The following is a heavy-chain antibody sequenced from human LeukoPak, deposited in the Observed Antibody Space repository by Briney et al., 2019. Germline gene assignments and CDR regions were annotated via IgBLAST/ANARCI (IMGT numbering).Heavy chain of an antibody. CDR2: ITSGSTYM. V-gene: IGHV3-21*01. D-gene: IGHD6-6*01. CDR3: GRVGGRSKAAKGDAFDI. Sequence: GGSLRLSCAASGFTFSSYSMNWVRQAPGKGLEWVSSITSGSTYMYYADSVKGRFTISRDNAQNSMYLQMNSLRAEDTAVYYCGRVGGRSKAAKGDAFDIWGQGTMVVVSS. CDR1: GFTFSSYS. J-gene: IGHJ3*02.